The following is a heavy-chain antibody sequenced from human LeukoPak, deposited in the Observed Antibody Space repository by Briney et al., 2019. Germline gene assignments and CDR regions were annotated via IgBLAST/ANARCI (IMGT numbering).Heavy chain of an antibody. Sequence: GGSLRLSCAASGFTFTSYSMNWVRQAPGKGLEWVSYITSSSSTIYYADSVKGRFTISRDNSKNTLYLQMNSLRAEDTAVYYCANPLWFGGSWGQGTLVTVSS. J-gene: IGHJ4*02. CDR2: ITSSSSTI. CDR1: GFTFTSYS. CDR3: ANPLWFGGS. D-gene: IGHD3-10*01. V-gene: IGHV3-48*01.